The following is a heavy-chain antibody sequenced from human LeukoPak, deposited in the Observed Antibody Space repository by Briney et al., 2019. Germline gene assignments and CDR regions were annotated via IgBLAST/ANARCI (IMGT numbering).Heavy chain of an antibody. CDR1: GYTFIDYY. J-gene: IGHJ4*02. Sequence: ASVKVSCKASGYTFIDYYVHWVQQAPGQGLEWMGRVNPDTGGTNYAQKFQGRVTVTRDTSINTAYMELSRLTPDDTAIYYCARVGPTSYLDYWGQGTLVTVSS. CDR3: ARVGPTSYLDY. CDR2: VNPDTGGT. V-gene: IGHV1-2*06.